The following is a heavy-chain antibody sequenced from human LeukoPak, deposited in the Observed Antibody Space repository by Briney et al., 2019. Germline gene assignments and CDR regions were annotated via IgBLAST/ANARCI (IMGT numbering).Heavy chain of an antibody. CDR1: DYSISSGYY. J-gene: IGHJ4*02. V-gene: IGHV4-38-2*02. Sequence: PSETLSLTCTVSDYSISSGYYWGWIRPPPGKGLEWIGSIFHSGNTNYNPSLKSRVTISVDTSKNQFSLKLNSVTAADTALYYCARVFYGSSTVDYWGQGTLVTVSS. CDR3: ARVFYGSSTVDY. D-gene: IGHD6-19*01. CDR2: IFHSGNT.